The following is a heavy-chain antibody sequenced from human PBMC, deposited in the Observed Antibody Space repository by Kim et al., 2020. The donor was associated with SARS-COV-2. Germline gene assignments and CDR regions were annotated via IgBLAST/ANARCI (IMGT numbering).Heavy chain of an antibody. CDR3: ARHVGGYCSGGSCFLYYFDY. CDR1: GGSISSSSYY. V-gene: IGHV4-39*01. D-gene: IGHD2-15*01. CDR2: IYYSGST. J-gene: IGHJ4*02. Sequence: SETLSLTCTVSGGSISSSSYYWGWIRQPPGKGLEWIGSIYYSGSTYYNPSLKSRVTISVDTSKNQFSLKLSSVTAADTAVYYCARHVGGYCSGGSCFLYYFDYWGQGTLVTVSS.